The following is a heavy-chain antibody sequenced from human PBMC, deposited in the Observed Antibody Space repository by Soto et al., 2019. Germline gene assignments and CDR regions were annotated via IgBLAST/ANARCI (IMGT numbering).Heavy chain of an antibody. Sequence: LRLSCAASGFTFSSYAMHWVRQAPGKGLEWVAVISYDGSNKYYADSVKGRLTISRDNSKNTLYLQMNSLRAEDTAVYYCARSAGGWELLRYYYGMDVWGQGTTVTVSS. D-gene: IGHD1-26*01. CDR1: GFTFSSYA. CDR2: ISYDGSNK. CDR3: ARSAGGWELLRYYYGMDV. J-gene: IGHJ6*02. V-gene: IGHV3-30-3*01.